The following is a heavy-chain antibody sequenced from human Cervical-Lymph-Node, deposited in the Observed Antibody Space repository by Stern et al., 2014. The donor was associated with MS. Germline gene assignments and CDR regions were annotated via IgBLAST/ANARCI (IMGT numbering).Heavy chain of an antibody. D-gene: IGHD2-2*01. CDR1: DGSISSSRSY. Sequence: VQLVESGPGLVKPSETLSLTCTVSDGSISSSRSYWGWIRQPPGKGLEWIGSIYYGGSTYYNPSLKSRVTLSVDTSKNQLSLKLSSVTAADTAVYYCARHISSWSKPYYFDYWGQGALVTVSS. CDR2: IYYGGST. J-gene: IGHJ4*02. V-gene: IGHV4-39*01. CDR3: ARHISSWSKPYYFDY.